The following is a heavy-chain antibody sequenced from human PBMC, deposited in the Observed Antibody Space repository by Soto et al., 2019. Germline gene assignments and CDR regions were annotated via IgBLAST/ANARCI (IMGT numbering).Heavy chain of an antibody. V-gene: IGHV4-31*03. Sequence: SGTLSLTCTVSGGSISSGGYYWSWIRPHPGKGLEWIGYIYYSGSTYYNPSLKSRVTISVDTPKNQFSLKLRSVTDADTAVYYCAREVYSRGYYHHWGKGTMVTAS. CDR2: IYYSGST. CDR1: GGSISSGGYY. J-gene: IGHJ5*02. CDR3: AREVYSRGYYHH. D-gene: IGHD3-22*01.